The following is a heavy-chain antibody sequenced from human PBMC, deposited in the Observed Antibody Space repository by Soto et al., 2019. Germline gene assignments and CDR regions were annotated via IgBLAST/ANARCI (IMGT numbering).Heavy chain of an antibody. J-gene: IGHJ6*02. CDR2: VSGSVTRT. D-gene: IGHD6-6*01. CDR1: GFGFSAYA. V-gene: IGHV3-23*01. Sequence: PGGSLRLSCVASGFGFSAYAMYWVRQAPGKGLAWVASVSGSVTRTYYADSVEGRFTISRDDSRNVVYLQISSLRAEDTAVYYCAKSPSRAPYGMDVWGHGTTVTVSS. CDR3: AKSPSRAPYGMDV.